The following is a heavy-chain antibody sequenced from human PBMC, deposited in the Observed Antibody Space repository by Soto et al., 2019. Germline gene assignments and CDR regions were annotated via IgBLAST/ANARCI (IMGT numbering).Heavy chain of an antibody. V-gene: IGHV1-46*01. CDR3: PRGLPFALGALDY. CDR2: INPSGGST. D-gene: IGHD2-21*01. J-gene: IGHJ4*02. Sequence: GASVKVSCKASGYTFTSYYMHWVRQAPGQGLEWMGIINPSGGSTSYAQKFQGRVTMTRDTSTSTVYMELSSLRSEDTAGDYCPRGLPFALGALDYWGQGTLLTVS. CDR1: GYTFTSYY.